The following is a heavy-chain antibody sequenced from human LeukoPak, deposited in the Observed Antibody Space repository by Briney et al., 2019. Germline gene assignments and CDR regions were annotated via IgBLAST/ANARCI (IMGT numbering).Heavy chain of an antibody. D-gene: IGHD3-3*01. CDR2: IYYSGST. J-gene: IGHJ4*02. V-gene: IGHV4-31*03. Sequence: PSETLSLTCTVSGGSIGSGGYYWSWIRQHPGKGLEWIGYIYYSGSTYYNPSLKSRVTISVDTSKNQFSLKLSSVTAADTAVYYCAREYYDFWSGSFYFDYWGQGTLVTVSS. CDR1: GGSIGSGGYY. CDR3: AREYYDFWSGSFYFDY.